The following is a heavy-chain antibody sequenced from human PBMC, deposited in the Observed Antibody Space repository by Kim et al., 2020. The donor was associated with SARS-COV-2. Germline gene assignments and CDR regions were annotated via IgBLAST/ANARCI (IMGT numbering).Heavy chain of an antibody. J-gene: IGHJ4*02. Sequence: GGSLRLSCAASGFTFSSYAISWVRQAPGKGLEWVSAISGSGGSTYYADSVKGRFTISRDNSKNTLYLQMNSLRAEDTAVYYCAKILNTYYYGSGSPKAGFDYRGQGTLVTVSS. V-gene: IGHV3-23*01. CDR3: AKILNTYYYGSGSPKAGFDY. D-gene: IGHD3-10*01. CDR2: ISGSGGST. CDR1: GFTFSSYA.